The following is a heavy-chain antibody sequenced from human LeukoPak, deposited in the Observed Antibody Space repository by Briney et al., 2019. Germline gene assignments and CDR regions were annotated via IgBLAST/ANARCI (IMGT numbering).Heavy chain of an antibody. J-gene: IGHJ4*02. CDR1: GFTFSSYA. D-gene: IGHD6-13*01. V-gene: IGHV3-30-3*01. CDR3: ARVAIAAAD. CDR2: ISYDGSNK. Sequence: GGSLRLSCAASGFTFSSYAMHWVRQAPGKGLEWVAVISYDGSNKYYADSVKGRFTISRDNSKNTLYLQMNSLRAEDAAVYYCARVAIAAADWGQRTLVTVSS.